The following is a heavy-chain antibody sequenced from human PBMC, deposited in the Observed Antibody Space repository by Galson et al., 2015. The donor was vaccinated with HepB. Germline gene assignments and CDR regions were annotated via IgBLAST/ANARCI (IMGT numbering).Heavy chain of an antibody. Sequence: SVKVSCKASGYTFTDYYMHWVRQAPGQGLEWVGIINPSDGYTSYAQKFQGRVTMTRDTSTSTVYMELSSLRSEDTAVYYCARDLQMVIAAYAFDYWGQGTLVTVSS. V-gene: IGHV1-46*01. CDR1: GYTFTDYY. D-gene: IGHD2-15*01. CDR2: INPSDGYT. J-gene: IGHJ4*02. CDR3: ARDLQMVIAAYAFDY.